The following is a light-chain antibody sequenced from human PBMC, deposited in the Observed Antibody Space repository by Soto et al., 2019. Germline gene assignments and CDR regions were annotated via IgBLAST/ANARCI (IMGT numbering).Light chain of an antibody. CDR2: ESS. CDR3: QQRYSWPWT. V-gene: IGKV3-11*01. CDR1: QRVSSF. Sequence: EIVLTQSPATLSLSPGERATLSCRASQRVSSFLAWYQQKPGQAPRLLIYESSNRATGVPARFSGSGSGTDFSLTISSLEPEDFAIYFCQQRYSWPWTFGQGTKV. J-gene: IGKJ1*01.